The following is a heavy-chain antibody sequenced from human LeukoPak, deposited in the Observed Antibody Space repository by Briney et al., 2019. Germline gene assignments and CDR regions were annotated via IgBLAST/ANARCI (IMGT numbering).Heavy chain of an antibody. CDR1: GFTSDDYA. Sequence: SGGSLRLSCAASGFTSDDYAMHWVRQAPGKGLEWVSGISWNSGSIGYADSVKGRFTISRDNAKNSLYLQMNSLRAEDTALYYCAKDPLPEWLSMDYFDYWGQGTLVTVSS. CDR3: AKDPLPEWLSMDYFDY. CDR2: ISWNSGSI. V-gene: IGHV3-9*02. D-gene: IGHD3-3*01. J-gene: IGHJ4*02.